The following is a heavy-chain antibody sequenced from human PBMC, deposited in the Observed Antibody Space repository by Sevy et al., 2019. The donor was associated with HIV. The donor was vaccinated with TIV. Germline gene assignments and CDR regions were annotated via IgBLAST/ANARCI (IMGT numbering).Heavy chain of an antibody. V-gene: IGHV3-7*03. CDR1: GFTFSSYW. J-gene: IGHJ6*03. D-gene: IGHD2-15*01. CDR3: AREGGNGYYYYMDV. CDR2: IKQDGSEK. Sequence: GGSLRLSCAASGFTFSSYWMSWVRHAPGKGLEWVANIKQDGSEKYYVDSVKGRFTISRDNAKNSLYLQMNSLRAEDTAVYYCAREGGNGYYYYMDVWGKGTTVTVSS.